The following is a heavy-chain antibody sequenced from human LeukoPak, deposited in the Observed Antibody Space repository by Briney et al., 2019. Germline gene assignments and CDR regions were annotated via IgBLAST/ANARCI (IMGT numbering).Heavy chain of an antibody. CDR3: ARERLWSFDY. D-gene: IGHD3-10*01. CDR1: GFTFSGYP. V-gene: IGHV3-30*04. Sequence: GGSLRLSCAASGFTFSGYPMHWVRQAPGKGLDWVAVTSYDGSNKYYADSVKGRFTISGDNSKSTLYLQMNSLRPEDAAVYYCARERLWSFDYWGQGTLVTVSS. J-gene: IGHJ4*02. CDR2: TSYDGSNK.